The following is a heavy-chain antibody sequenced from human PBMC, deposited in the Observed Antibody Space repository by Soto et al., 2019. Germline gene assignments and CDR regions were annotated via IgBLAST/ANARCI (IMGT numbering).Heavy chain of an antibody. V-gene: IGHV1-46*01. Sequence: VSVKVSCKASGYTFTSYYMHWVRQAPGQGLEWMGIINPSGGSTSYAQKFQGRVTMTRDTSTSTVYMELSSLRSEDTAVYYCARERDYYGSGSPVAPDYWGQGTLVTVSS. CDR2: INPSGGST. J-gene: IGHJ4*02. CDR1: GYTFTSYY. CDR3: ARERDYYGSGSPVAPDY. D-gene: IGHD3-10*01.